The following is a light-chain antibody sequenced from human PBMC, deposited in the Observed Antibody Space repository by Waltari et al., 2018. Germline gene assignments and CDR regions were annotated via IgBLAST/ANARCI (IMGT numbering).Light chain of an antibody. CDR2: DAS. J-gene: IGKJ1*01. V-gene: IGKV3-11*01. Sequence: EIVLTQSPATLSLSPGERATLSCRASQSVSSYLAWYQQKPGQAPRLLIYDASNRATGIPARFSGSGSGTDFTLTISSLEPEDFAVYYCQHYYNTPWTFGQGTKVEIK. CDR3: QHYYNTPWT. CDR1: QSVSSY.